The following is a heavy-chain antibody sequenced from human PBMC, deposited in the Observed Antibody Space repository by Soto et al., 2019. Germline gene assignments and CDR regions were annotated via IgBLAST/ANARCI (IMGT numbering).Heavy chain of an antibody. CDR1: GGSIGNSY. J-gene: IGHJ4*02. V-gene: IGHV4-59*08. CDR2: IYYSGSS. D-gene: IGHD6-13*01. CDR3: ARHSSSWPIFDY. Sequence: QVQLQESGPGLVKPSETLSLTCTVSGGSIGNSYWSWIRQSPGKGLECIGYIYYSGSSNYNPSLKSRVSRSVDTSKNQCSLKLSSVTAADTAVYYCARHSSSWPIFDYWGQGSLVIVAS.